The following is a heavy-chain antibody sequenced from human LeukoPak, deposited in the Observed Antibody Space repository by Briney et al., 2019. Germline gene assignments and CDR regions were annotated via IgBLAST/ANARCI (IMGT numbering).Heavy chain of an antibody. CDR2: INHSGST. CDR3: ARGWDYYDSSGYYSDAFDI. CDR1: DGSISSNSYY. V-gene: IGHV4-39*07. J-gene: IGHJ3*02. Sequence: SETLSLTCTVSDGSISSNSYYWGWIRQPPGKGLEWIGEINHSGSTNYNPSLKSRVTISVDTSKNQFSLKLSSVTAADTAVYYCARGWDYYDSSGYYSDAFDIWGQGTMVTVSS. D-gene: IGHD3-22*01.